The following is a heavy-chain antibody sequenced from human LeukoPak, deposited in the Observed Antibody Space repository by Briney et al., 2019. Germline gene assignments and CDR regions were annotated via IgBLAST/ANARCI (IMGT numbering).Heavy chain of an antibody. D-gene: IGHD6-13*01. CDR3: AKDYSLAADSCLDY. CDR2: ISWNSGSI. J-gene: IGHJ4*02. Sequence: GGSLRLSCAASGFTFDDYAMHWVRQAPGKGLEWVSGISWNSGSIGYADSVKGRFTISRDNAKNSLYLQMNSLRAEDTALYYCAKDYSLAADSCLDYWGQGTLVTVSS. CDR1: GFTFDDYA. V-gene: IGHV3-9*01.